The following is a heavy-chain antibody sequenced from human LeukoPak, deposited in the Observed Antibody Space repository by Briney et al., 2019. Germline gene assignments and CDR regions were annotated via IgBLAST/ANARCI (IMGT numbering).Heavy chain of an antibody. J-gene: IGHJ6*02. CDR2: MNPNSGNT. Sequence: ASAKVSCKASGYTFSSYDINWVRQATGQGLEWMGWMNPNSGNTGYAQNFQGRVTMTRNTSINTAYMELSSLRPDDTAVYFCAKASNYYYYYALDVWGQGTTVTVSS. D-gene: IGHD4-11*01. CDR1: GYTFSSYD. CDR3: AKASNYYYYYALDV. V-gene: IGHV1-8*01.